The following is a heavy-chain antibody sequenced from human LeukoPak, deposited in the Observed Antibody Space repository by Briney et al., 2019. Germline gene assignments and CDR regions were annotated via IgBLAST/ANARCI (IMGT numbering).Heavy chain of an antibody. D-gene: IGHD6-19*01. CDR2: ISYDGSNK. CDR3: AKDLQYSSGWYPSGYYYYGMDV. J-gene: IGHJ6*02. V-gene: IGHV3-30*18. Sequence: GGSLRLSCAASGFTFSSYGMHWVRQAPGKGLEWVAVISYDGSNKYYADSVKGRFTISRDDSKNTLYLQMNSLRAEDTAVYYCAKDLQYSSGWYPSGYYYYGMDVWGQGTTVTVSS. CDR1: GFTFSSYG.